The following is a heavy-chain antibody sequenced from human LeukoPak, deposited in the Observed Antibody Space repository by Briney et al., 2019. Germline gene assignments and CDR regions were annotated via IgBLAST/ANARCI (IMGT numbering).Heavy chain of an antibody. CDR3: VRYCSGGSCLNWFDP. CDR2: INPSGGST. CDR1: GGTFSSYA. Sequence: ASVKVSCKASGGTFSSYAISWVRQAPGQGLEWMGIINPSGGSTSYAQKFQGRVTMTRDTSTSTVYMELSSLRSEDTAVYYCVRYCSGGSCLNWFDPWGQGTLVTVSS. V-gene: IGHV1-46*01. J-gene: IGHJ5*02. D-gene: IGHD2-15*01.